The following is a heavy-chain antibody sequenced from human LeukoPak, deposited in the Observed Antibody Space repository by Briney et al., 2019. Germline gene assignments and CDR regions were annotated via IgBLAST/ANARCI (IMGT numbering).Heavy chain of an antibody. D-gene: IGHD2-21*02. CDR3: AAVPGRGVVTGIDDY. J-gene: IGHJ4*02. CDR2: IVVGSGNT. V-gene: IGHV1-58*02. Sequence: SVKVSCKASGFTFTSSPIQWVRQSGGQRLEWIGWIVVGSGNTNYALKFQERVAITRDMSASTAYMELSSLRTEDTAVYYCAAVPGRGVVTGIDDYWGQGTLVTVSS. CDR1: GFTFTSSP.